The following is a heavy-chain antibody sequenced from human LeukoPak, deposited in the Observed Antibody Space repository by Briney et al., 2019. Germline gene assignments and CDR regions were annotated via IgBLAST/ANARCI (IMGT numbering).Heavy chain of an antibody. J-gene: IGHJ4*02. CDR2: IIPIFGTA. CDR1: GGTFSSYA. D-gene: IGHD6-13*01. CDR3: ARVAAAAGGAFDH. Sequence: GASVKVSCKASGGTFSSYAISWVRQAPGQGLEWMGGIIPIFGTANYAQKFQGRVTMTTDTSTSTAYMELRSLRSDDTAVYYCARVAAAAGGAFDHWGQGTLVTVSS. V-gene: IGHV1-69*05.